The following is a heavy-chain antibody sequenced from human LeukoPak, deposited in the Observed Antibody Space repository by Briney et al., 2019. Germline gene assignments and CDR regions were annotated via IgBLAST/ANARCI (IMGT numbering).Heavy chain of an antibody. CDR3: ARSKVGVIDY. CDR1: GDSVSSNSAA. J-gene: IGHJ4*02. V-gene: IGHV6-1*01. Sequence: SQTLSLTCAISGDSVSSNSAAWNWIRQSPSRGLEWLGRTFYRSKWYNDSAVSAKSRVIINPDTSKNQSSLQLNSVTPEDTAVYYCARSKVGVIDYWGQGTLVTVSS. D-gene: IGHD1-26*01. CDR2: TFYRSKWYN.